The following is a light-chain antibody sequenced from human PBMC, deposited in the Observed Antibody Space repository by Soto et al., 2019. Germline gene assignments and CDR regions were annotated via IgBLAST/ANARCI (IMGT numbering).Light chain of an antibody. Sequence: EIVLTQSPGTLSLSPGERATLSCRASQSVSSSSLAWYQQKRGQAPRLLIHDASSRATGIPDRFSGSGSGTEFTLTISSLKSEDFAVYYCQQYDDWPRTFGQGTRVDFK. V-gene: IGKV3-20*01. J-gene: IGKJ1*01. CDR2: DAS. CDR3: QQYDDWPRT. CDR1: QSVSSSS.